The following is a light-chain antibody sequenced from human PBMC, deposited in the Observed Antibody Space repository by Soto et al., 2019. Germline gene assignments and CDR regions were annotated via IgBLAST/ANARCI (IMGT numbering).Light chain of an antibody. V-gene: IGKV1-5*01. J-gene: IGKJ1*01. CDR1: QSISNW. CDR3: QQYNSYSQT. CDR2: DAS. Sequence: DIQMTQSPSTLSASVGDRVTIPCRASQSISNWLAWYQQKPGKAPKLLIYDASSLESGVPSRFSGSGSGTEFTLTISSLQPDDFATYYCQQYNSYSQTFGQGTKVDI.